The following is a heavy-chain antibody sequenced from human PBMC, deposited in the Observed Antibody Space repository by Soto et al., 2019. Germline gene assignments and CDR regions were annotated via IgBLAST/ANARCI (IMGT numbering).Heavy chain of an antibody. V-gene: IGHV1-2*04. CDR1: GYTFTGYY. D-gene: IGHD2-15*01. CDR3: ARGSIVVVVAANLYNWFDP. J-gene: IGHJ5*02. Sequence: ASVKVSCKASGYTFTGYYMHWVRQAPGQGLEWMGWINPNSGGTNYAQKFQGWVTMTRDTSISTAYMELSRLRSDDTAVYYCARGSIVVVVAANLYNWFDPWGQGTLVTVSS. CDR2: INPNSGGT.